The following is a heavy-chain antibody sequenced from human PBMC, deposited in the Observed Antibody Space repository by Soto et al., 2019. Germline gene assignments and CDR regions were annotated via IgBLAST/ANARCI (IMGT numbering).Heavy chain of an antibody. Sequence: EVKLVESRGGLVQPGRSLRLSCAASGFTFDDYAMHWVRQAPGKGLEWVSGISWNSGSIGYADSVKGRFTISRDNAKNSLYLQMNSLRAEDTALYYCAKDRKPYYYDAFDDWGQGTMVTVSS. V-gene: IGHV3-9*01. CDR3: AKDRKPYYYDAFDD. D-gene: IGHD3-22*01. J-gene: IGHJ3*01. CDR2: ISWNSGSI. CDR1: GFTFDDYA.